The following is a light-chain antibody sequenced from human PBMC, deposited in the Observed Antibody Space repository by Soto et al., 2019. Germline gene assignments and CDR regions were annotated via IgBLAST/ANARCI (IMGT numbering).Light chain of an antibody. Sequence: QSALTQPPSASGTPGQRVTSSCSGSSSNIGSNTVNWYQQLPGTAPKLLIYTNNQRPSGVPDRFSGSKSGISASLAISGLQSEDEADYYCAAWDDSLNGLYVFGTGTKVTVL. V-gene: IGLV1-44*01. CDR3: AAWDDSLNGLYV. CDR2: TNN. CDR1: SSNIGSNT. J-gene: IGLJ1*01.